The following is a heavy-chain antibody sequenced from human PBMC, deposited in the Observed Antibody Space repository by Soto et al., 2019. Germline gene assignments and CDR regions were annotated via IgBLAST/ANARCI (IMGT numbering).Heavy chain of an antibody. V-gene: IGHV3-53*01. CDR3: GFGRILYY. Sequence: EVQLVESGGGMIQSGGSLRLSCAASGFTVSSNYMSWVRQAPGKGLEWVSVIYSGGSTYYADSVKGRFTISRDNSKNTLYLQMHSPRAGDTAVYYCGFGRILYYWGQGTLVTFSS. CDR2: IYSGGST. J-gene: IGHJ4*02. CDR1: GFTVSSNY. D-gene: IGHD2-15*01.